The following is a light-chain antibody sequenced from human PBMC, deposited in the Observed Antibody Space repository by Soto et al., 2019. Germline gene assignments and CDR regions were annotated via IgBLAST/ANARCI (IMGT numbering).Light chain of an antibody. V-gene: IGKV3D-15*02. CDR2: GAS. Sequence: ETVMTQSPATLSVSLGERATLSCRASQSVISNLAWYQQKPGQAPRLLIYGASNRATGIPDRFSGSGSGTDFTLTISRLEPEDFAVYYCQQYGNSPWTFGQGTKVDIK. J-gene: IGKJ1*01. CDR1: QSVISN. CDR3: QQYGNSPWT.